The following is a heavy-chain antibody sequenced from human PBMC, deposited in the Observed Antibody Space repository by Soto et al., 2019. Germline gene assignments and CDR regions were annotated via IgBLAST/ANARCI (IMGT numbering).Heavy chain of an antibody. CDR1: XXXXXXXX. J-gene: IGHJ5*02. Sequence: QVQLVQSGAEVKKPGASVKVSCKASXXXXXXXXXXXXXXXXXXXLEWMGWIGADNGDTNYAQNFQGRXXXXXXXXXXTXXXXXXXXXXXDTAVYXXAXXXXXAEGFDPWGQGTLVTVSS. D-gene: IGHD3-10*01. V-gene: IGHV1-18*01. CDR3: AXXXXXAEGFDP. CDR2: IGADNGDT.